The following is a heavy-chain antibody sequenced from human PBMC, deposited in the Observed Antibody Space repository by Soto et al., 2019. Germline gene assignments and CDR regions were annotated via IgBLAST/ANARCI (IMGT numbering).Heavy chain of an antibody. CDR3: ARGVATIGP. J-gene: IGHJ5*02. V-gene: IGHV4-59*01. CDR1: GDSISSYY. D-gene: IGHD5-12*01. Sequence: PSETLSLTCTVSGDSISSYYWSWIRQPPGKGLEWIGYIYYSGSTNYNPSLKSRVTISVDTPKNQFSLKLTSVTAADTAVYNCARGVATIGPWGQGTLVTVSS. CDR2: IYYSGST.